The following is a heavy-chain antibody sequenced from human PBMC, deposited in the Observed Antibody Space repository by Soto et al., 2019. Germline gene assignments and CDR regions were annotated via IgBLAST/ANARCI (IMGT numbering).Heavy chain of an antibody. Sequence: ASVKVSCKASGYTLTSYAMHWVRQAPGQRLEWMGWINAGNGNTKYSQKFQGRVTITRDTSASTAYMELSSLRSEDTAVYYCARSIVVVTSFDYWGQGTLVTVSS. CDR1: GYTLTSYA. J-gene: IGHJ4*02. D-gene: IGHD3-22*01. CDR3: ARSIVVVTSFDY. V-gene: IGHV1-3*01. CDR2: INAGNGNT.